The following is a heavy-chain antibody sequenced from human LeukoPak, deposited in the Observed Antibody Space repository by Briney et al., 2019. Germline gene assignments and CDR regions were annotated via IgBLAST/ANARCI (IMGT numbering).Heavy chain of an antibody. Sequence: GGSLRLSCVTSGFTFSAYPMTWVRQVRGKGLEWVSSLTGSGRTTQYADFVKGRFSISRDNSKNTVYLHLNSLRAEDTAIYYCAKSVSPGGYVGSLYFFDDWGQGTLVTVSS. D-gene: IGHD1-26*01. CDR2: LTGSGRTT. CDR3: AKSVSPGGYVGSLYFFDD. CDR1: GFTFSAYP. J-gene: IGHJ4*02. V-gene: IGHV3-23*01.